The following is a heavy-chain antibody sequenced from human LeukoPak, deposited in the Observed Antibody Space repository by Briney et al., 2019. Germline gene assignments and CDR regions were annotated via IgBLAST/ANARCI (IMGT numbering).Heavy chain of an antibody. CDR1: GGSISSGGYY. CDR2: IYHSGST. CDR3: ARDRGIAVAGTLGWFDP. V-gene: IGHV4-30-2*01. J-gene: IGHJ5*02. D-gene: IGHD6-19*01. Sequence: QSLTCTVSGGSISSGGYYWSWIRQPPGKGLEWIGYIYHSGSTYYNPSLKSRVTISVDRSKNQFSLKLSSVTAADTAVYYCARDRGIAVAGTLGWFDPWGQGTLVTVSS.